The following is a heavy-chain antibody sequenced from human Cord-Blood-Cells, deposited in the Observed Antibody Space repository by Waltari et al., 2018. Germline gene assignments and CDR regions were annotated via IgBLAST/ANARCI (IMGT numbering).Heavy chain of an antibody. J-gene: IGHJ4*02. V-gene: IGHV2-5*02. Sequence: QITLKESGPTLVKPTQTLTLTCTFSGFSLSTSGVGVGWIRQPPGKALEWPALTYWDDDKRYSPSLKSRLTITKDTSKNQVVLTMTNMDPVDTATYYCAHSQGYYDFWSGYYFDYWGQGTLVTVSS. CDR1: GFSLSTSGVG. CDR2: TYWDDDK. CDR3: AHSQGYYDFWSGYYFDY. D-gene: IGHD3-3*01.